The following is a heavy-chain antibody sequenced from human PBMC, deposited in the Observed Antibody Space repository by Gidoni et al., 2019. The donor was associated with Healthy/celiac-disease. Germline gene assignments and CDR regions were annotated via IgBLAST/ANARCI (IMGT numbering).Heavy chain of an antibody. CDR1: GYTFTGYY. J-gene: IGHJ6*02. V-gene: IGHV1-2*06. CDR3: ASVRARYGDYDV. CDR2: INPNSGGT. D-gene: IGHD4-17*01. Sequence: QVQLVQSGAEVKKPGASVKVSCKASGYTFTGYYMHWVRQAPGQGLEWMGRINPNSGGTNDAQKFQGRVTMTRDTSISTAYMELSRLRSDDTAVYYCASVRARYGDYDVWGQGTTVTVSS.